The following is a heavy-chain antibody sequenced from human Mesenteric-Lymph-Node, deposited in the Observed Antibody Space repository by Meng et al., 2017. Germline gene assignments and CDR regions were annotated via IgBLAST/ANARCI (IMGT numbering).Heavy chain of an antibody. CDR3: AKLKPHSPGAFDI. CDR1: GGSFSGYY. CDR2: INHSGST. D-gene: IGHD1-14*01. J-gene: IGHJ3*02. Sequence: SETLSLTCAVYGGSFSGYYWSWIRQPPGKGLEWIGEINHSGSTNYNPSLKSRVTISVDTSKNQFSLKLSSVTAADTAVYYCAKLKPHSPGAFDIWGQGTMVTVSS. V-gene: IGHV4-34*01.